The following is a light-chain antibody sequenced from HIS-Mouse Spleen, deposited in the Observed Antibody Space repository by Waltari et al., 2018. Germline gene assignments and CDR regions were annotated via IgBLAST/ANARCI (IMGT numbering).Light chain of an antibody. CDR3: QQRSNWPT. J-gene: IGKJ5*01. CDR2: DAS. Sequence: EIVLTQSPATLSLSPGERATLSCRASHSVSSYLACYQQKTGQAPRLMIHDASNRATGIPARFSGSESATDFTLTISSVEPEDVAVYYCQQRSNWPTFGQGTRLEIK. CDR1: HSVSSY. V-gene: IGKV3-11*01.